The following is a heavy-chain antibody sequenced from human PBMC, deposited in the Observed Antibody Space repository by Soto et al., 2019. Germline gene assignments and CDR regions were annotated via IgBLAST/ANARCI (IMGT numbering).Heavy chain of an antibody. Sequence: SGPTLANPKETRTLTCTFSEFSLTSPGRCVSWIRQPPGKALEWLALIERDDDDKYYSTSLKTSLTISKDTRRNQVVLTMANMGPADTGTYYCARSIRGPRRFNGMDVWGQGT. D-gene: IGHD1-20*01. J-gene: IGHJ6*02. CDR1: EFSLTSPGRC. V-gene: IGHV2-70*13. CDR3: ARSIRGPRRFNGMDV. CDR2: IERDDDDK.